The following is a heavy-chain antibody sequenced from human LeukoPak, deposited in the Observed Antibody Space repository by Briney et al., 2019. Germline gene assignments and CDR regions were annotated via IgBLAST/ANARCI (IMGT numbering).Heavy chain of an antibody. CDR3: ARDRGPYSSGRDYYYYYMDV. CDR1: GFTFSSYS. D-gene: IGHD6-25*01. V-gene: IGHV3-33*08. CDR2: IWYDGSNK. Sequence: GGSLRLSCAASGFTFSSYSMNWVRRAPGKGLEGVAVIWYDGSNKYYADSVKGRFTISRDNSKNTLYLQMNSLRAEDTAVYYCARDRGPYSSGRDYYYYYMDVWGKGTTVTVSS. J-gene: IGHJ6*03.